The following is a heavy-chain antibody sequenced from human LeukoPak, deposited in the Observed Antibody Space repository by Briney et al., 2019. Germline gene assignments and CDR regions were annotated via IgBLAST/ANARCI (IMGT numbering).Heavy chain of an antibody. J-gene: IGHJ4*02. Sequence: GRSLRLSCAASGFTFDDYAMHWVRQAPGKGLEWVSAISGSGGSTYYADSVKGRFTISRDNSKNTLYLQMNSLRAEDTAVYYCAMIWFGELLAFDYWGQGTLVTVSS. D-gene: IGHD3-10*01. CDR2: ISGSGGST. CDR3: AMIWFGELLAFDY. CDR1: GFTFDDYA. V-gene: IGHV3-23*01.